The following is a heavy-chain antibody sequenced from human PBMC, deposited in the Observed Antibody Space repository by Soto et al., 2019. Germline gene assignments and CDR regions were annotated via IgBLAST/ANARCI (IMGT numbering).Heavy chain of an antibody. CDR2: IHYSGST. CDR1: GGSISSYY. D-gene: IGHD2-2*01. J-gene: IGHJ6*02. Sequence: SETLSPTCTVSGGSISSYYWIWIRQSPGKGLEWIGYIHYSGSTKSNPSLKSRVTISVDTSRNQVSLKLSSVTAADSAVYFCARARYQLLHPYYYGMDVWGQGTTVTVSS. V-gene: IGHV4-59*01. CDR3: ARARYQLLHPYYYGMDV.